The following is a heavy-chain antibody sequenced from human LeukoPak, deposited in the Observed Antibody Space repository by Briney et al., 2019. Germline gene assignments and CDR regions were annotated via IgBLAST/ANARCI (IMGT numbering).Heavy chain of an antibody. V-gene: IGHV4-4*07. Sequence: SETLSLTCTVSGGSISSYYWCWIRQPAGRGLGWMGRIYTSGRTNYNPSLTSRVTMSVDTSTNQFSLKLSSVTAGDTAVYYCARETRAYGSGNLDYWGQGTLVTVSS. CDR1: GGSISSYY. CDR3: ARETRAYGSGNLDY. D-gene: IGHD3-10*01. J-gene: IGHJ4*02. CDR2: IYTSGRT.